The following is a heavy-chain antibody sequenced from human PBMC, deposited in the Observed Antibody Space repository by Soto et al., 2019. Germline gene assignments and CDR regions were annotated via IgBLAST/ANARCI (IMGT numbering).Heavy chain of an antibody. J-gene: IGHJ6*02. CDR2: ISYDGSNK. V-gene: IGHV3-30-3*01. CDR3: ARDQVPAASVDGMDV. Sequence: QVQLVESGGGVVQPGRSLRLSCAASGFTFSSYAMHWVRQAPGKGLEWVAVISYDGSNKYYADSVKGRFTISRDNSKNTLYLLINSLRAEDMAVYYCARDQVPAASVDGMDVWGQGTTVTVSS. CDR1: GFTFSSYA. D-gene: IGHD2-2*01.